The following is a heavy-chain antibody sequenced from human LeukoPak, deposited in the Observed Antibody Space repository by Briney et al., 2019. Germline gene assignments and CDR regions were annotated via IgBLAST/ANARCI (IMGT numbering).Heavy chain of an antibody. D-gene: IGHD3-22*01. Sequence: ASVKVSCKASGYTFTSYYMLWVRQAPGQGLEWMGIINPSGGSTSYAQKFQGRVTMTRDTSTSTVYMELSSLRSEDTAVYYCARDRWGQGDSSGYYYFPFSLGSDYWGQGTLVTVSS. CDR3: ARDRWGQGDSSGYYYFPFSLGSDY. J-gene: IGHJ4*02. CDR2: INPSGGST. V-gene: IGHV1-46*01. CDR1: GYTFTSYY.